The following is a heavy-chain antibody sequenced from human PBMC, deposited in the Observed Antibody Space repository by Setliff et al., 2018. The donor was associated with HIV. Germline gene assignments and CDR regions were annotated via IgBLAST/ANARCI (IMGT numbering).Heavy chain of an antibody. CDR1: GGSFSGFY. D-gene: IGHD3-16*01. CDR3: ARRLGATVFYYFDY. Sequence: SETLSLTCAVYGGSFSGFYWTFIRQSPGKGLEWIGEVTHSGTTTYDPSLKSRITISVDTSKNQFSLKLTSVTAADMGVYYCARRLGATVFYYFDYWGQGTLVTVS. J-gene: IGHJ4*02. V-gene: IGHV4-34*01. CDR2: VTHSGTT.